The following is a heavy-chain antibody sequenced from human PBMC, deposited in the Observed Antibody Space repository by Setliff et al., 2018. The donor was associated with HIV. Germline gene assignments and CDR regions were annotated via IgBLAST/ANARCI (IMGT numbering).Heavy chain of an antibody. D-gene: IGHD2-2*01. CDR1: NYTLINYG. CDR2: IGSYSGYT. Sequence: VASVKVSCKASNYTLINYGVSWVRQAPGQGLEWMGWIGSYSGYTIYAQKFQDRLTMTTDTSTTTASMELRSLRSDDTAVYYCVRGHCNSDKCWCTWFDPWGQGTLVTVSS. CDR3: VRGHCNSDKCWCTWFDP. J-gene: IGHJ5*02. V-gene: IGHV1-18*01.